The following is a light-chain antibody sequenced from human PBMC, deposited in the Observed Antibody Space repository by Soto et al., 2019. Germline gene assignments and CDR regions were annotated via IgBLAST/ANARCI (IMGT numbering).Light chain of an antibody. CDR3: QQYGSSRFT. V-gene: IGKV3-20*01. CDR1: QSISSSY. J-gene: IGKJ3*01. Sequence: EIVLTQSPGTLSLSPGERATLSCRASQSISSSYLAWYQQKPGQAPRLLVYGASSRATGIPDRFSGSGSGTDFTRTISRLEPEDFAVYYCQQYGSSRFTFGPVTKVYIK. CDR2: GAS.